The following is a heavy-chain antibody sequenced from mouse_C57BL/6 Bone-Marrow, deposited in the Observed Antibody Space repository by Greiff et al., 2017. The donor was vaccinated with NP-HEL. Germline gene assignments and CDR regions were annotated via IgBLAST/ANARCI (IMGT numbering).Heavy chain of an antibody. V-gene: IGHV1-62-2*01. CDR2: FYPGRGSI. J-gene: IGHJ4*01. CDR1: FSPFPSSS. D-gene: IGHD1-1*01. Sequence: QLQQSGAELVKPGSSVQLSFPSSFSPFPSSSLPFLPPLSFPFLSCIWWFYPGRGSIKYNEKFKDKATLTADKSSSTVYMELSRLTSEDAAVYFCARHHSSSYAMDYWGQGTSVTVSS. CDR3: ARHHSSSYAMDY.